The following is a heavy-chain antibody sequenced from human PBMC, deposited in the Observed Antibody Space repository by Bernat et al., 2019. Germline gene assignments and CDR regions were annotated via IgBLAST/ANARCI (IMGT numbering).Heavy chain of an antibody. V-gene: IGHV3-13*04. CDR1: GFTFSTYD. Sequence: EVQLVESGGDLVQPGGSLRLSCAASGFTFSTYDMHWVRQTTGKGLEWVSAINIAGDTYYPGPVKGRFTISRDNAKNSLFLQMNSLRAEDTAVYYCAREPPYESSGYGMDVWGQGTTVTVSS. CDR3: AREPPYESSGYGMDV. CDR2: INIAGDT. D-gene: IGHD3-22*01. J-gene: IGHJ6*02.